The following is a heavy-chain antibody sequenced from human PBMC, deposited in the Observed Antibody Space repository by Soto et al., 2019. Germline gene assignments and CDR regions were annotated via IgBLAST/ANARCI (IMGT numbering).Heavy chain of an antibody. V-gene: IGHV4-61*01. CDR1: GGSVSSGSYY. D-gene: IGHD3-10*01. CDR2: IYYSGST. CDR3: ARSRVTMVRGVIFGY. Sequence: QVQLQESGPGLVKPSETLSLTCTVSGGSVSSGSYYWSWIRQPPGKGLEWIGYIYYSGSTNYNHSHKSRVTISVDTSKNQFSLKLSSVTAADTAVYYCARSRVTMVRGVIFGYWGQGTLVTVSS. J-gene: IGHJ4*02.